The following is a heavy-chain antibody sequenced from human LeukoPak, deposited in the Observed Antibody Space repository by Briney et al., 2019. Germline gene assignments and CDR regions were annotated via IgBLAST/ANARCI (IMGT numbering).Heavy chain of an antibody. D-gene: IGHD2-2*01. CDR3: ARDLIVVPAAYFDY. V-gene: IGHV4-38-2*02. CDR1: GYSISSGYY. CDR2: IYHSGST. J-gene: IGHJ4*02. Sequence: PSETLSLTCAVSGYSISSGYYWGWIRQPPGKGLEWIGSIYHSGSTYYNPSLKSRVTISVDTSKNQFSLKLSSVTAADTAVYYCARDLIVVPAAYFDYWGQGTLVTVSS.